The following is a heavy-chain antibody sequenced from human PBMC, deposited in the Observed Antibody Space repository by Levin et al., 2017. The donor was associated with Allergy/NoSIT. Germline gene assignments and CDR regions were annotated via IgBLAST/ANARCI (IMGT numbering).Heavy chain of an antibody. CDR1: GASLRTYGGSLSDDL. V-gene: IGHV4-34*01. CDR2: ITHTGST. D-gene: IGHD2-21*02. CDR3: ARQSCDVTYCSNRVFRSYYYSVDV. Sequence: PSETLSLTCAVYGASLRTYGGSLSDDLWTWIRQSPGKGLEWVGDITHTGSTNYNPSLKSRVTISLDLSRNQFSLRLTSMTAADSATYYCARQSCDVTYCSNRVFRSYYYSVDVWGKGTTVIVSS. J-gene: IGHJ6*03.